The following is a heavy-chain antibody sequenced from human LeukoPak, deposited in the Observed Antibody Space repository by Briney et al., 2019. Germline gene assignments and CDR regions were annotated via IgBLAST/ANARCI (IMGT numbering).Heavy chain of an antibody. Sequence: ASVKVSCKASGYTFTGYYIHWVRQAPGQGLEWMGWINPNSGDTDYAQKFQGRVTMTRDTSISTAYMELSRLRSDDTAVYYCARAAGGWPFDYWGQGTWSPSPQ. V-gene: IGHV1-2*02. CDR3: ARAAGGWPFDY. J-gene: IGHJ4*02. CDR1: GYTFTGYY. CDR2: INPNSGDT. D-gene: IGHD6-19*01.